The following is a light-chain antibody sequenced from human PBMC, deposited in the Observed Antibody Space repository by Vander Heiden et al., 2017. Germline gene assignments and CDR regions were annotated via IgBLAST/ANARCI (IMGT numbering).Light chain of an antibody. CDR1: QSVSSY. Sequence: EIVLTQSPATLSLSPGERANLPCRASQSVSSYLAWYQQKPGQAPRLLIYDASNRATGIPARFSGSGSGTDFTLTISSLEPEDFAVYYCQQRSNWPRGLTFGGGTKVEIK. CDR2: DAS. J-gene: IGKJ4*01. V-gene: IGKV3-11*01. CDR3: QQRSNWPRGLT.